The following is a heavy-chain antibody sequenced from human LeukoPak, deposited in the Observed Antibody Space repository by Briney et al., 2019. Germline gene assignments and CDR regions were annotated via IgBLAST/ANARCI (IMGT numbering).Heavy chain of an antibody. J-gene: IGHJ3*02. D-gene: IGHD4-11*01. V-gene: IGHV4-59*01. Sequence: SETLSLTCTVSGGSISSYYWSWIRQPPGKGLEWIGYIYCSGSTNYNPSLKSRVTISVDTSKNQFSLKLSSVTAADTAVYYCASETVNDAFDIWGQGTMVTVSS. CDR1: GGSISSYY. CDR3: ASETVNDAFDI. CDR2: IYCSGST.